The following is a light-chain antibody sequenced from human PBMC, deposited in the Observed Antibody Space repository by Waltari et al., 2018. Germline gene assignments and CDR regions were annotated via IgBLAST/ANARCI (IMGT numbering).Light chain of an antibody. CDR1: QSVVTF. J-gene: IGKJ1*01. CDR3: QHYVRLPVT. CDR2: GAS. Sequence: IVLTQSPGTLSLSPGERATLSCRASQSVVTFLVWYQQKPGQAPRLLIQGASTRATGTPDRFSGSGSGTDFSLTISRLEPEDFAMYYCQHYVRLPVTFGQGTKVEI. V-gene: IGKV3-20*01.